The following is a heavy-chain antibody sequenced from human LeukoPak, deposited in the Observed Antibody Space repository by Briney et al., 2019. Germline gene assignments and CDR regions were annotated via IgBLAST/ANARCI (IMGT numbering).Heavy chain of an antibody. V-gene: IGHV4-39*01. D-gene: IGHD6-13*01. CDR2: IYHSGST. Sequence: SETLSLTCTVSGGSISSYYWGWIRQPPGKGLEWIGSIYHSGSTYYNPSLKTRVTISVDTSKNQFSLKLSSVTAADTAVYYCARHPSTSWFDYWGQGTLVTVSS. CDR3: ARHPSTSWFDY. CDR1: GGSISSYY. J-gene: IGHJ4*02.